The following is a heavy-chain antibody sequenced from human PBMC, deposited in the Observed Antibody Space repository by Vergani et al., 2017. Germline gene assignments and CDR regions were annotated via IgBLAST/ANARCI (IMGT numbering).Heavy chain of an antibody. D-gene: IGHD4-17*01. CDR1: GYTFTAYY. J-gene: IGHJ6*03. CDR3: AYTVTTPYYYYYYMDV. CDR2: ISPDGFST. Sequence: QVQLVQSGAEVGKPGASVKISCKASGYTFTAYYIHWVRQAPEQGLEWVGVISPDGFSTFYAQKFQGRVTITRDTSTSTVYVEVTSLRSDDTAVYYCAYTVTTPYYYYYYMDVWGKGTTVTVSS. V-gene: IGHV1-46*01.